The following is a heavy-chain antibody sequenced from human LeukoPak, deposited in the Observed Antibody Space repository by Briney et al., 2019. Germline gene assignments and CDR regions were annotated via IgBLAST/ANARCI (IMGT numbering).Heavy chain of an antibody. J-gene: IGHJ4*02. CDR3: ARGRYSVDTAIGNYYFDY. Sequence: PSETLSLTCTVSGGSISSGDYYWSWIRQPPGKGLEWIGEINHSGSTNYNPSLKSRVTISVDTSKNQFSLKLSSVTAADTAVYYCARGRYSVDTAIGNYYFDYWGQGTLVTVSS. CDR2: INHSGST. D-gene: IGHD5-18*01. CDR1: GGSISSGDYY. V-gene: IGHV4-39*07.